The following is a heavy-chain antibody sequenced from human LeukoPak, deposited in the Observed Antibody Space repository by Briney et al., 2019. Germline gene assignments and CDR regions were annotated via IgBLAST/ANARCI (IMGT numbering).Heavy chain of an antibody. V-gene: IGHV1-18*01. J-gene: IGHJ4*02. Sequence: GASVKVSCKASGYTFTSYGISWVRQAPGQGLEWMGWISAYNGNTNYAQKLQGRVTMTTDTSTSTAYVELRSLRSDDTAVYYCARDRLAMIVDFDYWGQGTLVTVSS. D-gene: IGHD3-22*01. CDR3: ARDRLAMIVDFDY. CDR2: ISAYNGNT. CDR1: GYTFTSYG.